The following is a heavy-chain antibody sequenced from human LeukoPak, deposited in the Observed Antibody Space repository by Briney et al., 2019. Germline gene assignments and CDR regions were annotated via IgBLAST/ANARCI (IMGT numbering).Heavy chain of an antibody. CDR1: GGSISSYH. J-gene: IGHJ3*02. CDR3: ARDGRATGAFDI. D-gene: IGHD1-1*01. Sequence: SEALSLTCTASGGSISSYHWNWIRQPPGRGLEWIGYIYYSGSTSYNPSLKSRVTISVDTSKSLFSLRLNSVTAADTAVYYCARDGRATGAFDIWGQGTMVTVSS. CDR2: IYYSGST. V-gene: IGHV4-59*01.